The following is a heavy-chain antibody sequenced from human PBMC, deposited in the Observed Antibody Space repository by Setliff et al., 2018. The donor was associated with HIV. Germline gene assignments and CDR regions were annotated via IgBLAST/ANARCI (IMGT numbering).Heavy chain of an antibody. J-gene: IGHJ6*04. Sequence: ASVKVSCKTSGHPFSNYDIIWVRRATGQGLEWMGWMNPNSGATGYAQKFKDKFIMTRDTSISTSYMELSSLTSEDTAVYYCASGKGVRGVFIRGGLDVWGKGTTVTVSS. CDR3: ASGKGVRGVFIRGGLDV. V-gene: IGHV1-8*01. CDR2: MNPNSGAT. CDR1: GHPFSNYD. D-gene: IGHD3-10*01.